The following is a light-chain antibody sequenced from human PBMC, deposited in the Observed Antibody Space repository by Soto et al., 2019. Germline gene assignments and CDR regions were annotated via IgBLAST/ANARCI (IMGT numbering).Light chain of an antibody. CDR3: ASWDDSLNGPV. CDR1: TSNIGSNT. V-gene: IGLV1-44*01. CDR2: SNN. Sequence: QSVLTQPPSASGTPGQRVTISCSGSTSNIGSNTVNWYQQLPGTAPKLLMYSNNQRPSGIPDRFSGSKSGPSASLAISGLQSEDEADYYCASWDDSLNGPVFGGGTKFTVL. J-gene: IGLJ2*01.